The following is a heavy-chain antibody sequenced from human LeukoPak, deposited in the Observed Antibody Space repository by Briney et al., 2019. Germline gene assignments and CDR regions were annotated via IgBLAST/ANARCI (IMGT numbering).Heavy chain of an antibody. CDR1: GGTFSSYA. D-gene: IGHD6-13*01. J-gene: IGHJ3*02. CDR3: ARDNGAIAEEKSI. Sequence: ASVKVSCKASGGTFSSYAISWVRQAPGQGLEWMGRIIPILGIANYAQKFQGRVTITADKSTSTAYMELSSLRSEDTAVYYCARDNGAIAEEKSIWGQGTMVTVSS. CDR2: IIPILGIA. V-gene: IGHV1-69*04.